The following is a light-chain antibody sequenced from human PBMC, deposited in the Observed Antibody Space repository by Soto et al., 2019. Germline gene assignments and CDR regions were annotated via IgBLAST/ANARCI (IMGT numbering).Light chain of an antibody. Sequence: QSVLTQPPSASGTPGQRVTICCSGGSXNIGINTVNWYQQLPGTAPKVLIYTDNERPSGVPDRFSGSKSGTSASLAINGLQSGDEADYYCGAWDESLNGYVFGTGTKVTVL. V-gene: IGLV1-44*01. J-gene: IGLJ1*01. CDR1: SXNIGINT. CDR2: TDN. CDR3: GAWDESLNGYV.